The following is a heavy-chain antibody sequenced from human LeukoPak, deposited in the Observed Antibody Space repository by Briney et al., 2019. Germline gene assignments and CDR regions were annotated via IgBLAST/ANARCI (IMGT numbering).Heavy chain of an antibody. CDR2: IYYSGST. CDR1: GGSISSYY. V-gene: IGHV4-59*08. Sequence: PSETLSLTCTVSGGSISSYYWSWIRQPPGKGLEWIGYIYYSGSTNYNPSPKSRVTISVDTSKNRFSLKLSSVTAADTAVYYCARQAVAGEYYFDYWGQGTLVTVSS. CDR3: ARQAVAGEYYFDY. J-gene: IGHJ4*02. D-gene: IGHD6-19*01.